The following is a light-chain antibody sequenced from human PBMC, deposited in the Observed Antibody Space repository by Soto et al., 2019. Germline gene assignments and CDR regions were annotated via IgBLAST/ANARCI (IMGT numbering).Light chain of an antibody. CDR3: QQYGSSPRT. V-gene: IGKV3-20*01. CDR1: QNIYTW. J-gene: IGKJ1*01. CDR2: GTS. Sequence: TQSPATLSASVGDRVTIACRASQNIYTWLAWYQQKPGQSPRLLIYGTSTRATGVPARFSGSGSGTDFTLTISRLEPEDFAVYYCQQYGSSPRTFGQGTKVDIK.